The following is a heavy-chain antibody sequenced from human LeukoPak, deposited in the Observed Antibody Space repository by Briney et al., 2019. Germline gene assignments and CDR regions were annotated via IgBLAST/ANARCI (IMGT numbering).Heavy chain of an antibody. D-gene: IGHD3-10*01. J-gene: IGHJ4*02. CDR2: ISTRSTYI. CDR3: AREEEWYASGTYYKGFDS. V-gene: IGHV3-21*01. CDR1: GFTFSNYN. Sequence: GGSLRLSCAASGFTFSNYNMNWVRQAPGKGLEWVSCISTRSTYIYYADSVKGRFTISRDKAKNSLYLQMNSLRADDTAVYYCAREEEWYASGTYYKGFDSWGQGTLVTVSS.